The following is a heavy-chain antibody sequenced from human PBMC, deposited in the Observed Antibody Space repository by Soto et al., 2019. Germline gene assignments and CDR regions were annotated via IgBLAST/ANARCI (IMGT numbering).Heavy chain of an antibody. Sequence: LSQTLSLTCAISGDSVSSNSAAWNWIRQSPSRGPEWLGRTYHGSKWSTDYAVTVKSRISVNTDASRNQFSLQLSSVTPEDTGVFFCARGWLRTGFYTWGQGTMVTVSS. CDR3: ARGWLRTGFYT. V-gene: IGHV6-1*01. CDR1: GDSVSSNSAA. J-gene: IGHJ3*01. D-gene: IGHD3-22*01. CDR2: TYHGSKWST.